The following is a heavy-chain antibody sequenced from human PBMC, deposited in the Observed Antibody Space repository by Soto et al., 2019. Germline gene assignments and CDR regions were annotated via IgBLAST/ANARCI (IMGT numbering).Heavy chain of an antibody. D-gene: IGHD3-16*01. CDR2: IFWDDDK. CDR3: SHWGALRRDAFDI. Sequence: QITLKESGPTLVKPTQTLTLTCTFSGFSLTTSGVGVGWIRQPPGKALEWLAIIFWDDDKRYSPSLKSRLTVTKDSSRHQVVLTMTDVDPVDTATYYCSHWGALRRDAFDIWGQGTMVTVSS. CDR1: GFSLTTSGVG. V-gene: IGHV2-5*02. J-gene: IGHJ3*02.